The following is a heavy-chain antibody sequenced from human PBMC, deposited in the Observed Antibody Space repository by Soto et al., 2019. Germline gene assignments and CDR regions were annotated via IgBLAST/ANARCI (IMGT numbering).Heavy chain of an antibody. CDR3: ASSYCGGDCYSNWFDP. Sequence: GGSLRLSCAASGFTFSSYWMSWVRQAPGKGLEWVANIKQDGSEKYYVDSVKGRFTISRDNAKNSLYLQMNSLRAEDTAVYYCASSYCGGDCYSNWFDPWGQGTLVTVSS. CDR2: IKQDGSEK. V-gene: IGHV3-7*03. CDR1: GFTFSSYW. J-gene: IGHJ5*02. D-gene: IGHD2-21*02.